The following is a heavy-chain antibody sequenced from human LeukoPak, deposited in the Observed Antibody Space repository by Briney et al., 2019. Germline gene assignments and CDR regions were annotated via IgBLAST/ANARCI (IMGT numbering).Heavy chain of an antibody. CDR2: IYYTGST. CDR1: GGSSSSSY. D-gene: IGHD4-17*01. Sequence: PSETLPLTCTVSGGSSSSSYWSWIRQPPGKGLEWIGYIYYTGSTTYNPSLKSRVTISVDTSKNQFSLKLRSVTAADTAVYYCARDYGDIPPDWYYDLWGRGTLVTVSS. V-gene: IGHV4-59*01. CDR3: ARDYGDIPPDWYYDL. J-gene: IGHJ2*01.